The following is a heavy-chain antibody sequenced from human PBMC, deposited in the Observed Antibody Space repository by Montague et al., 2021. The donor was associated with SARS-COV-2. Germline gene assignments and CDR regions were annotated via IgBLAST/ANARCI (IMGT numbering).Heavy chain of an antibody. CDR3: ARDRLRYGWFAP. Sequence: SETLSLTCTVSGGSIISTTSNWGWIRQPPGKGLEWIGSIYYTANTYYTPSLKTRVTISVDTSKNQFSLRLRSVTAADTAVYYCARDRLRYGWFAPWGQGTLVTVSS. V-gene: IGHV4-39*01. CDR2: IYYTANT. D-gene: IGHD5-12*01. CDR1: GGSIISTTSN. J-gene: IGHJ5*02.